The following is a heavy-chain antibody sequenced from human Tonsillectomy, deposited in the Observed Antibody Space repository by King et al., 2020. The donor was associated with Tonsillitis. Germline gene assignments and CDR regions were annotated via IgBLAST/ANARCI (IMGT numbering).Heavy chain of an antibody. CDR2: ISYDGSNK. Sequence: VQLVESGGGVVQPGRSLRLSCAASGFTFSSFAMHWVRQAPGKGLEWVAVISYDGSNKYYADSMRGRFTISRDNSKNTLYLQMNSLRAEDTAVYYCARDRGYGSGTFSDYWGQGTLVTVSS. V-gene: IGHV3-30-3*01. CDR1: GFTFSSFA. CDR3: ARDRGYGSGTFSDY. J-gene: IGHJ4*02. D-gene: IGHD3-10*01.